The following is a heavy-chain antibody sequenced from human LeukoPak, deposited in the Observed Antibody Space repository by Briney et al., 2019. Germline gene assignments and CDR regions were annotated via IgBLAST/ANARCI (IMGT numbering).Heavy chain of an antibody. Sequence: GGSLRLSCAASTFTVYTYYMSWVRQAPGKGLEWVSVIYSDGSTYYADSVKGRLTTSRDNSKNTLYLQMNSLRAEDTAMYYCARDKGGGGAFDIWGQGTMVTVSS. D-gene: IGHD3-16*01. CDR3: ARDKGGGGAFDI. J-gene: IGHJ3*02. CDR1: TFTVYTYY. V-gene: IGHV3-53*01. CDR2: IYSDGST.